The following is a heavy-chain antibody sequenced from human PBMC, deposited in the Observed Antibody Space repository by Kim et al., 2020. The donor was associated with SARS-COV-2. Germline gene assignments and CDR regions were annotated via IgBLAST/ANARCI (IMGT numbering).Heavy chain of an antibody. D-gene: IGHD6-13*01. Sequence: VKGRFTITRDNSKNTLYLQMNSLRAEDTAVYYCAKVGGIVAAVQNRGYFDYWGQGTLVTVSS. CDR3: AKVGGIVAAVQNRGYFDY. V-gene: IGHV3-23*01. J-gene: IGHJ4*02.